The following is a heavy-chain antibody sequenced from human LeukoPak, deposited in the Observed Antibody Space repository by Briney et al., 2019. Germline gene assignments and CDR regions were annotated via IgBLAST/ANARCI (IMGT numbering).Heavy chain of an antibody. V-gene: IGHV1-24*01. Sequence: ASVKVSCKVSGYTLTELSMHWERQAPGNGLEWMGGFDPEDGETIYAQKFQGRVTMTEDTSTDTAYMELSSLRSDDIFFFKQKTAYEILTGLDYWGQGTLVTVSS. J-gene: IGHJ4*02. CDR1: GYTLTELS. CDR2: FDPEDGET. CDR3: KTAYEILTGLDY. D-gene: IGHD3-9*01.